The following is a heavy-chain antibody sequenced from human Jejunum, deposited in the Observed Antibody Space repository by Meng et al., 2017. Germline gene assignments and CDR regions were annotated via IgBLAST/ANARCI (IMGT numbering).Heavy chain of an antibody. CDR1: GGFISCYC. Sequence: EQLQRWAAGLLQPAATLSPTCAYCGGFISCYCWSRIRQAPGEGLEWVGEFTRGGTTNYNPSLKSRVTISADTTKNQFSLTLSAVSAADTAVYYCARHKVDFDNWGQGTLVTVSS. D-gene: IGHD1-26*01. CDR3: ARHKVDFDN. J-gene: IGHJ4*02. V-gene: IGHV4-34*01. CDR2: FTRGGTT.